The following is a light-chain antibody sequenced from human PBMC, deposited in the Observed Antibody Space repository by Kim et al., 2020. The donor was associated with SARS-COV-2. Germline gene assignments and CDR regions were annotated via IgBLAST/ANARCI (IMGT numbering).Light chain of an antibody. CDR2: GAS. CDR1: QNVSSN. J-gene: IGKJ1*01. CDR3: QQYYNWPRT. Sequence: VAAGERVTLSCRASQNVSSNLAWYQQKPGKAPRLLIYGASTRATGIPARFSGSASGTEFTLTISSLQSEDFAVYYCQQYYNWPRTFGQGTKVEIK. V-gene: IGKV3-15*01.